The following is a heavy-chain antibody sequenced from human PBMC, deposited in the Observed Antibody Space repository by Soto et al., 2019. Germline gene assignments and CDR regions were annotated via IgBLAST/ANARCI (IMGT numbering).Heavy chain of an antibody. Sequence: QVQLVQSGAEEKKPGASVKVSCKASGYSFTSYAMHWVRQAPGQRLEWMGWINAGNGNTKYSQKFQGRVTITSDTSASTACMELSSLRSEDTAMYYCARAVAVPASCDYWGQGTLVTVSS. V-gene: IGHV1-3*05. CDR3: ARAVAVPASCDY. D-gene: IGHD6-19*01. J-gene: IGHJ4*02. CDR1: GYSFTSYA. CDR2: INAGNGNT.